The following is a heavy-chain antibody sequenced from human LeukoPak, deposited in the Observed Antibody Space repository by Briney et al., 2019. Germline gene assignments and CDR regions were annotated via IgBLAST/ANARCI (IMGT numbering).Heavy chain of an antibody. D-gene: IGHD2-2*02. V-gene: IGHV4-38-2*01. CDR3: ARLNVVVVPAAIPIPFDP. CDR2: IYHSGST. Sequence: SETLSLTCAVSGYFIGSGYYWGWIRQPPGKGLEWIGSIYHSGSTYYNPSLKSRVTISVDTSKNQFSLKLSSVTAADTAVYYCARLNVVVVPAAIPIPFDPWGQGTLVTVSS. CDR1: GYFIGSGYY. J-gene: IGHJ5*02.